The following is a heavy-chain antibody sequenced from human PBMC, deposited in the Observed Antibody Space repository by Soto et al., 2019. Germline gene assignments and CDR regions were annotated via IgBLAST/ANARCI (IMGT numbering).Heavy chain of an antibody. J-gene: IGHJ4*02. CDR1: GFTFTSSA. Sequence: GASVKVSCKASGFTFTSSAMQWVRQARGQRLEWIGWIVVGSGNTNYAQKFQERVTITRDMSTSTAYMELSSLRSEDTAVYYCAATHRHMITFGGVTDYWGQGTLVTVSS. CDR3: AATHRHMITFGGVTDY. D-gene: IGHD3-16*01. V-gene: IGHV1-58*02. CDR2: IVVGSGNT.